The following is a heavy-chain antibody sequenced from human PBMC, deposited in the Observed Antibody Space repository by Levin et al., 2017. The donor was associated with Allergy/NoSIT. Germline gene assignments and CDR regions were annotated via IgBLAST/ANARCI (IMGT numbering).Heavy chain of an antibody. CDR3: ARDPGGYDY. D-gene: IGHD4-23*01. Sequence: GGSLRLSCAASGFTLGNYWMSWVRQAPGKGLEWVASIKQDGDEKYYVDSVKGRFTISRDNAKNSLYLQMNNLRAEDTAVDYCARDPGGYDYWGQGTLVTASS. V-gene: IGHV3-7*01. CDR2: IKQDGDEK. CDR1: GFTLGNYW. J-gene: IGHJ4*02.